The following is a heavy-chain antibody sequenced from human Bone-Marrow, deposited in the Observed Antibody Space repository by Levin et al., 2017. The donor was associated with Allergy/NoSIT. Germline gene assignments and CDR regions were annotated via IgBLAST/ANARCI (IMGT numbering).Heavy chain of an antibody. D-gene: IGHD1-7*01. J-gene: IGHJ4*02. CDR2: VKPDESER. V-gene: IGHV3-7*01. Sequence: HPGGSLRLSCTASGFTFSSFWMSWVRQAPGKGLEWVANVKPDESERYYVGSVRGRFTISRDNAKNSVYLQMNSLRPEDTAVYYCARDRSRQRELLGNFDNWGQGTLVTVSS. CDR3: ARDRSRQRELLGNFDN. CDR1: GFTFSSFW.